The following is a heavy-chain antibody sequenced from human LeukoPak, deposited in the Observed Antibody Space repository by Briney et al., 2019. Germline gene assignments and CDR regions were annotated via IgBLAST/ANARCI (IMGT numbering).Heavy chain of an antibody. Sequence: PGVSLRLSCAASGFSFSKYGMHWVRQAPGKGLEWAAVISHDGSNKYYADSVKGRFTISRDNSKNTLYLQMNSLRAEETAVYYCAGDGHTGMAVYHFDYWGQGALVTVSS. V-gene: IGHV3-30*03. CDR3: AGDGHTGMAVYHFDY. J-gene: IGHJ4*02. CDR1: GFSFSKYG. D-gene: IGHD5-18*01. CDR2: ISHDGSNK.